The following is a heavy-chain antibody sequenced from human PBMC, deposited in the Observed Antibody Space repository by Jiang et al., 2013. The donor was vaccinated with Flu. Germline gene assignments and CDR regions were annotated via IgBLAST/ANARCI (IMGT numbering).Heavy chain of an antibody. J-gene: IGHJ5*01. CDR2: INPISGVT. V-gene: IGHV1-46*01. Sequence: GAEVKGPGASVKVSCKASGYIFSNYFLHWVRRAPGQGLEWMGIINPISGVTTFAPKFQGRVTMTRDTSTSTVSVELSSLRSDDTAVYYCARGRGHCGGGSCYSSGWFDSWG. CDR3: ARGRGHCGGGSCYSSGWFDS. CDR1: GYIFSNYF. D-gene: IGHD2-15*01.